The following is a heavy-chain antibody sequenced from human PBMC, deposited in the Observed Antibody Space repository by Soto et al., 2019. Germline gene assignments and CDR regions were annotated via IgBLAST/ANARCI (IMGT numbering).Heavy chain of an antibody. V-gene: IGHV3-23*01. CDR2: VSLTGDRT. J-gene: IGHJ4*02. Sequence: GGSLRLSCVASRFDFSSYEMSWVRQAAGKGLEWVSRVSLTGDRTNYAGSVKGRFTVSRDNFKNALYLEMDSLRPDDTAIYYCARGGGYCTPASCAIDSWGRGTPVTVSS. CDR1: RFDFSSYE. CDR3: ARGGGYCTPASCAIDS. D-gene: IGHD2-8*01.